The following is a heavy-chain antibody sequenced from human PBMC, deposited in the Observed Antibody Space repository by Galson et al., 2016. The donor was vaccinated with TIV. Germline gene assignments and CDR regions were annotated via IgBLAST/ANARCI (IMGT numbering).Heavy chain of an antibody. J-gene: IGHJ4*02. CDR3: AREVACGGACYYFDN. Sequence: SLRLSCAASGFTFDDYGVSWVRQAPGKGLEWVSSINWNGGSTGYAESVKGRFTISRDNAKNSLYLEMNSLRAEDTALYYCAREVACGGACYYFDNWGQGTLVTVSS. CDR2: INWNGGST. CDR1: GFTFDDYG. V-gene: IGHV3-20*04. D-gene: IGHD2-21*02.